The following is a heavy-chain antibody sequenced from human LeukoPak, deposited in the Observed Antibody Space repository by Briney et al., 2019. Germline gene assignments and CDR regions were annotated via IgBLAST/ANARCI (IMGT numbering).Heavy chain of an antibody. D-gene: IGHD2-2*01. J-gene: IGHJ4*02. V-gene: IGHV4-61*02. Sequence: PSQTLSLTCTVSSGSISGSDLYWNWIRQAAGKGLEWIGRVHSGGTANYNPSLAGRVTVSVDRSKNQLSLKMNSVTAADTAVYYCARTYCDTTTCYRFDSWGQGLLVTVSS. CDR1: SGSISGSDLY. CDR3: ARTYCDTTTCYRFDS. CDR2: VHSGGTA.